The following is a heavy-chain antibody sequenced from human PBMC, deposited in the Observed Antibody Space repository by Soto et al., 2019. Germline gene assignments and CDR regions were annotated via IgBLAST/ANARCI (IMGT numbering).Heavy chain of an antibody. V-gene: IGHV1-69*13. CDR3: ARGASIAVVPALDV. J-gene: IGHJ6*02. D-gene: IGHD2-2*01. CDR2: IIPIFDTA. Sequence: GASVKVSCKTSGGTFSSYAISWVRQAPGQGLEWMGGIIPIFDTANYAQKFQGRVTITADESTSTAYMELSSLRSEDTAVYYCARGASIAVVPALDVWGQGTTVTVSS. CDR1: GGTFSSYA.